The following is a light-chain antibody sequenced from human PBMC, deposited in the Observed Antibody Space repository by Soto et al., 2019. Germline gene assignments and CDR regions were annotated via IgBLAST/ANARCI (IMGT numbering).Light chain of an antibody. V-gene: IGKV3-20*01. CDR3: QQYGSWWT. J-gene: IGKJ1*01. CDR1: QVVTSNY. Sequence: EIVLTQSPGTLALSPGERATLSCRASQVVTSNYVAWYQQRPGLAPRLLIYGASSRATGIPDRFSGSGSGRDLTLTISRRGPGDFAVYFCQQYGSWWTFGQGPKVKIK. CDR2: GAS.